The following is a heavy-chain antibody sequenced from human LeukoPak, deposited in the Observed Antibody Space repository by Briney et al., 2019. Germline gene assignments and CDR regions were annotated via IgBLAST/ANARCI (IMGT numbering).Heavy chain of an antibody. Sequence: KPSETLSLTCTVSGGSVRSYYWSWIRQPPGAGLEWIAYIHNSGSTNYNPSLKSRLTISVDTSKNQFSLKLRSVTAADTAVYYCVRDWEGFNFDIWGQGTTVTVSS. CDR2: IHNSGST. D-gene: IGHD1-26*01. J-gene: IGHJ3*02. CDR3: VRDWEGFNFDI. CDR1: GGSVRSYY. V-gene: IGHV4-59*02.